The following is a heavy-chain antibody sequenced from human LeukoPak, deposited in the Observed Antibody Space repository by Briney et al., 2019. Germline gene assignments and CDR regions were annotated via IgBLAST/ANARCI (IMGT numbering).Heavy chain of an antibody. J-gene: IGHJ3*02. CDR2: ITAGKGNT. CDR3: ARDSARGYSYGYNAFDI. V-gene: IGHV1-18*01. CDR1: GYNFRNYG. Sequence: ASVKVSCKASGYNFRNYGIGWVRQAPRQGLEWMGWITAGKGNTNYAQKVQGRVTMTTGTSTSTAYMELRSLRSDDTAVYFCARDSARGYSYGYNAFDIWGQGTMVTVSS. D-gene: IGHD5-18*01.